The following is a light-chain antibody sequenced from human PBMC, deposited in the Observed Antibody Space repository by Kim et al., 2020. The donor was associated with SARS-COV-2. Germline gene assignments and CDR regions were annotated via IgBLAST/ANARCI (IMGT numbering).Light chain of an antibody. CDR2: TAS. Sequence: SASLGDRVSTTCRASHGISTYLAWYHQKPGKTPKLLIYTASTLQSGVPSRFSGSGSGTDFTLTLSSLPPEDFATYFCPLLPPSPPTFGQGTKLEIK. V-gene: IGKV1-9*01. CDR3: PLLPPSPPT. CDR1: HGISTY. J-gene: IGKJ2*01.